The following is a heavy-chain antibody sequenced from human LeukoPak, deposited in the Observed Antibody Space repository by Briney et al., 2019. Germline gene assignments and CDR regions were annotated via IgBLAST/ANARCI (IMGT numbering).Heavy chain of an antibody. J-gene: IGHJ4*02. CDR1: GGSISSYY. CDR2: IYYSGST. Sequence: SETLSLTCTVSGGSISSYYWSWIRQPPGKGLEWIGYIYYSGSTNYNPSLKSRVTISVDTSKNQFSLKLSSVTAADTAVYYCARVSGPAISAFDYWGQGTLVTVSS. D-gene: IGHD3-10*01. V-gene: IGHV4-59*01. CDR3: ARVSGPAISAFDY.